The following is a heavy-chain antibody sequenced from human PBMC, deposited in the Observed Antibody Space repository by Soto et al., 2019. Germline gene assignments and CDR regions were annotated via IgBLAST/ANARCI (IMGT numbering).Heavy chain of an antibody. J-gene: IGHJ5*02. Sequence: ASVKVSCKASGGTFSSYAISWVRQAPGQGXEWMGGIIPIFGTANYAQKFQGSVTITADESTSTAYMELSSLRSEDTAVYYCARDLTYGYGAAAGKGGNWFDPWGQGTLVTVSS. CDR2: IIPIFGTA. CDR3: ARDLTYGYGAAAGKGGNWFDP. D-gene: IGHD6-13*01. V-gene: IGHV1-69*13. CDR1: GGTFSSYA.